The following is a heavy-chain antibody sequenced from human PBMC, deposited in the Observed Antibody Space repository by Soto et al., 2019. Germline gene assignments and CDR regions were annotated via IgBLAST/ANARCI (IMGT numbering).Heavy chain of an antibody. V-gene: IGHV4-4*02. CDR3: ARVELEQYYYYGMDV. CDR2: IYHSGST. J-gene: IGHJ6*02. Sequence: SETLSLTCAVSGGSISSSNWWSAVRQPPGKGLEWIGEIYHSGSTNYNPSLKSRVTISVDKSKNQFSLKLSSVTAADTAVYYCARVELEQYYYYGMDVWGQGTTVT. CDR1: GGSISSSNW. D-gene: IGHD1-1*01.